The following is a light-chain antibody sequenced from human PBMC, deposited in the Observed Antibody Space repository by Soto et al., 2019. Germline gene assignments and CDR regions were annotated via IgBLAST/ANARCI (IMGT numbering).Light chain of an antibody. Sequence: QSVLTQPRSVSGSPGQSVTISCTGTSSDVGGYNYVSWYQQHPAKAPKLLIYDVTKRPSGVPDRFSGYKSGNTASLIISGLQAEDEADYYCCSYAGTYTLYVFGTGTKVTVL. CDR3: CSYAGTYTLYV. CDR2: DVT. J-gene: IGLJ1*01. V-gene: IGLV2-11*01. CDR1: SSDVGGYNY.